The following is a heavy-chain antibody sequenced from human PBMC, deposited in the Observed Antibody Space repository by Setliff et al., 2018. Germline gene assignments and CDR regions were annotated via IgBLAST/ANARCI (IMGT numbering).Heavy chain of an antibody. CDR1: GFTFSSYA. V-gene: IGHV3-48*01. D-gene: IGHD2-21*02. CDR2: ISSGSNSI. Sequence: GGSLRLSCAASGFTFSSYAMNWVRQAPGKGLEWIAYISSGSNSIYHADSVMGRFTNSRDNARNSLYLQMNRLGPEDTAVYYCAKSGGDHCCPLYHHYYMDVWGKGTTVTVSS. CDR3: AKSGGDHCCPLYHHYYMDV. J-gene: IGHJ6*03.